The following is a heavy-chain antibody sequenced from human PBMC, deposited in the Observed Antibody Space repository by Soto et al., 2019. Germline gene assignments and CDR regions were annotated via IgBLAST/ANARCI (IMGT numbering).Heavy chain of an antibody. CDR2: IYATGTT. CDR1: GASISGFY. Sequence: SETLSLTCTVSGASISGFYWSWIRKSAGKGLEWIWRIYATGTTDYNPSLKSRVMMSVDTYKKQFSLKLRSVTAADTAVYYCVRDGTKTLRDWFDPWGQGISVTVSS. J-gene: IGHJ5*02. V-gene: IGHV4-4*07. D-gene: IGHD1-1*01. CDR3: VRDGTKTLRDWFDP.